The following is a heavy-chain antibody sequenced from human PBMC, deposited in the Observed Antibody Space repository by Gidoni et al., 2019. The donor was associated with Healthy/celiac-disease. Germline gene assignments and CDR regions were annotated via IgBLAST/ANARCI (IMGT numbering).Heavy chain of an antibody. CDR2: ISYDGSNK. V-gene: IGHV3-30-3*01. J-gene: IGHJ4*02. CDR1: GFTFSSYA. Sequence: QVQLVESGGGVVQPGRSLRLSCAASGFTFSSYAMHWVRQAPGKGLEWVAVISYDGSNKYYADSVKGRFTISRDNSKNTLYLQMNSLRAEDTAVYYCARDHGYCLDYWGQGTLVTVSS. D-gene: IGHD3-22*01. CDR3: ARDHGYCLDY.